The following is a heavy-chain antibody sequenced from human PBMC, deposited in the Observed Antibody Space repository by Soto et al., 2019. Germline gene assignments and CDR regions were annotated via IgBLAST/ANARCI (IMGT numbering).Heavy chain of an antibody. CDR2: ISAYNGNT. CDR1: GYTFTSYG. CDR3: ARAAAAGITGYYYYYMDV. Sequence: ASVKVSCKASGYTFTSYGISWVRQAPGQGLEWKGRISAYNGNTNYAQKLQGRVTMTTDTSTSTAYMELRSLRSDDTAVYYCARAAAAGITGYYYYYMDVWGKGTTVTVSS. J-gene: IGHJ6*03. V-gene: IGHV1-18*01. D-gene: IGHD6-13*01.